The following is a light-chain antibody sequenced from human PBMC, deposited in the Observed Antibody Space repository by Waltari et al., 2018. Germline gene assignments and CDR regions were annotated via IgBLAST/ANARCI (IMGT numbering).Light chain of an antibody. CDR1: QSVTNY. CDR2: DTS. J-gene: IGKJ4*01. V-gene: IGKV3-11*01. Sequence: DIVLTQSPAILSLSPGERASLSCRASQSVTNYLAWYQQKPGQAPRLLIYDTSNEATGIPARFSGSGFGTDFTLTISSLEPEDFAVYYCQQRRNWPLTFGGGTKVEIK. CDR3: QQRRNWPLT.